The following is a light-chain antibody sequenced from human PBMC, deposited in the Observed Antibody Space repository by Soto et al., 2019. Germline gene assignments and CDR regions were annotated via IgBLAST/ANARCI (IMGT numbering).Light chain of an antibody. CDR1: SSNIGRNT. CDR3: AAWDDSLNGHVV. Sequence: QSVLTQPPSASGTPGQRVTIFCSGSSSNIGRNTVNWYLHLPGTAPKLLIYSNNQRPSGVPDRFSGSKSGTSASLAISGLQSKDEADYYCAAWDDSLNGHVVFGGGTKLTVL. J-gene: IGLJ2*01. CDR2: SNN. V-gene: IGLV1-44*01.